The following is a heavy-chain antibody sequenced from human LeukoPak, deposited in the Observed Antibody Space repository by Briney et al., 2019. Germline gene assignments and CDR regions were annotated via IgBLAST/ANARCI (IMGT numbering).Heavy chain of an antibody. D-gene: IGHD1-14*01. Sequence: SETLSLTCTVSGGSFSNYYWSWIRQPAGKGLEWIGRIYTSGSTNYNPSVKSRVTMSVDTSNNQLSLKLTSVTAADTAVYYCARQPPQYYGMDVWGQGTTVTVSS. CDR2: IYTSGST. CDR1: GGSFSNYY. V-gene: IGHV4-4*07. CDR3: ARQPPQYYGMDV. J-gene: IGHJ6*02.